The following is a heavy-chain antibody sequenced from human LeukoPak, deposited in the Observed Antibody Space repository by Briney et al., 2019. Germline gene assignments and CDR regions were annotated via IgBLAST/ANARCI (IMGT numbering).Heavy chain of an antibody. D-gene: IGHD2-15*01. Sequence: PSETLSLTCTVSGGSISSSSYYWGWIRQPPGKGLEWIGSIYYSGSTYYNPSLKSRVTISVDTSKNQFSLKLSSVTAADTAVYYCARRGGYCSGGSCYKAAFDIWGQGTMVTVSS. V-gene: IGHV4-39*01. CDR2: IYYSGST. CDR1: GGSISSSSYY. J-gene: IGHJ3*02. CDR3: ARRGGYCSGGSCYKAAFDI.